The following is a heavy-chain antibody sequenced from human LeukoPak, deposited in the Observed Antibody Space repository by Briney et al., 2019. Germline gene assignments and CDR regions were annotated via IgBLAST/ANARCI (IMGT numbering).Heavy chain of an antibody. CDR2: IWYDGSDK. CDR3: AREKNDGFDI. V-gene: IGHV3-33*01. CDR1: GFTFSSYG. Sequence: GGSLRLSCVASGFTFSSYGMHWVRQAPGKGLEWVAVIWYDGSDKYYADSVKGRFTISRDNSKNTLYLQMNSLGAEDTAVCYCAREKNDGFDIWGQGTMVTVSS. J-gene: IGHJ3*02.